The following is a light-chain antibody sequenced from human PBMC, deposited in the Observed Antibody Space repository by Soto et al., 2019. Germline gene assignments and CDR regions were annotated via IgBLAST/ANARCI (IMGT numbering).Light chain of an antibody. CDR3: QKGNSLPPFT. J-gene: IGKJ3*01. Sequence: DVPMTQSPSSVSASVGDRVTITCRASQSLTKWLAWYQQKPGQAPKLLIYSASTLHSGVPSRFSGAGSGTDFTLTINNLQPEDVATYYCQKGNSLPPFTFGPGTRVDI. CDR2: SAS. V-gene: IGKV1D-12*01. CDR1: QSLTKW.